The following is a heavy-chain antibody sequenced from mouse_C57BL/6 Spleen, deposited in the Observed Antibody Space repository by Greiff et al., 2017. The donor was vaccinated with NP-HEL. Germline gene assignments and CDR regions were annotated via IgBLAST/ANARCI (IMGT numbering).Heavy chain of an antibody. Sequence: QVQLKQSGAELMKPGASVKLSCKATGYTFTGYWIEWVKQRPGHGLEWIGEILPGSGSTNYNEKFKGKAKLTAVTSASTAYMELSSLTNEDSAVYYCTRIPSGSSYVNDYWGQGTTLTVSS. J-gene: IGHJ2*01. V-gene: IGHV1-9*01. CDR2: ILPGSGST. CDR3: TRIPSGSSYVNDY. CDR1: GYTFTGYW. D-gene: IGHD1-1*01.